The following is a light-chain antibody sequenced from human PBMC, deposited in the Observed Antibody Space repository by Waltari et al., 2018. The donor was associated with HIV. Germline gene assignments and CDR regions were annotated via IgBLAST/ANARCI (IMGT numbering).Light chain of an antibody. CDR3: SSYAGGHSWV. CDR2: EVS. Sequence: SALTQPASVSGSPGQSIPISSTGTIGNAGNYNLVSWYPPHPGKTPRLLIYEVSQRPSGISNRFSGSKSGNTASLIISGLQAEDEADYYCSSYAGGHSWVFGGGTKLTVL. CDR1: IGNAGNYNL. V-gene: IGLV2-23*02. J-gene: IGLJ3*02.